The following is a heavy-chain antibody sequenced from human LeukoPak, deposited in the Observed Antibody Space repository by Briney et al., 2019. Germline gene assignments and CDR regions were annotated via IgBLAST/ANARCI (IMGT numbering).Heavy chain of an antibody. CDR3: ARSWAAKWELPGQFDS. V-gene: IGHV4-59*08. CDR1: GASMNNYY. J-gene: IGHJ4*02. CDR2: VFSRGTT. D-gene: IGHD1-26*01. Sequence: PSETLSLTCTVSGASMNNYYWSWIRQSPEKGLEWLGFVFSRGTTNLNPSIKSRLIMSIDTSKNQFSLRLSSVTAADTAVYFCARSWAAKWELPGQFDSWGQGRLVSVSS.